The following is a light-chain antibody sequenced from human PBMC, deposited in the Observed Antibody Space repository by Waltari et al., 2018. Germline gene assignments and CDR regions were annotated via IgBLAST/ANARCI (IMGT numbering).Light chain of an antibody. CDR3: SSYSSVTNVD. CDR2: DVS. J-gene: IGLJ2*01. V-gene: IGLV2-14*01. Sequence: QSALTQPASVSGSPGQSITISCTGTSSDVGGHPYVSWYQQHPGEAPKLIIDDVSSRPSGVSPRFSASRSGNTASLTISGLRTEDEADYYCSSYSSVTNVDFGGGTKLTVL. CDR1: SSDVGGHPY.